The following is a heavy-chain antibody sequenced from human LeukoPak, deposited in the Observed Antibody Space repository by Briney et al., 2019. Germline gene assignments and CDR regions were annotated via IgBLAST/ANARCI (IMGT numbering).Heavy chain of an antibody. D-gene: IGHD5-12*01. CDR3: ARSVATTLYYFDY. CDR1: GYTFTGYY. J-gene: IGHJ4*02. V-gene: IGHV1-2*06. CDR2: INPNSGGT. Sequence: GASVKVSCKASGYTFTGYYMHWVRQAPGQGLEWMGRINPNSGGTNYAQKFQGRVTMTRDTSISTAYMELSRLRSDDTAVYYCARSVATTLYYFDYWGQGTLVTVSS.